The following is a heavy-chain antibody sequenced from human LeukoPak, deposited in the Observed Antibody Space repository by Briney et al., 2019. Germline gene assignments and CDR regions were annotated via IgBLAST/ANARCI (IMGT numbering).Heavy chain of an antibody. CDR2: IDYSGKT. D-gene: IGHD3-9*01. V-gene: IGHV4-31*03. CDR3: ATGYGSGWFDA. J-gene: IGHJ5*02. Sequence: PSETLSLTCSVSGVSISGRGYWGWIRQHPGKGLEWIGYIDYSGKTYYKSSLQSRVIISADTSKNQFTLKVSSVTAADTAVYYCATGYGSGWFDAWGQGAVVTVSS. CDR1: GVSISGRGY.